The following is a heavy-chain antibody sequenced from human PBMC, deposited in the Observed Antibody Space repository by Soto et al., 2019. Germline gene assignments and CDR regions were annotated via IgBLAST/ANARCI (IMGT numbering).Heavy chain of an antibody. CDR2: ISVYNGNT. CDR3: ARVGPYRYGPYYFDY. J-gene: IGHJ4*02. D-gene: IGHD5-18*01. CDR1: GYTFTSCG. V-gene: IGHV1-18*01. Sequence: ASVKVSCKASGYTFTSCGISWVRQAPGQGLEWMGWISVYNGNTNYAQKLQGRVTMTTDTSTSTAYMELRSLRSDDTAVYYCARVGPYRYGPYYFDYWGQGTLVTVS.